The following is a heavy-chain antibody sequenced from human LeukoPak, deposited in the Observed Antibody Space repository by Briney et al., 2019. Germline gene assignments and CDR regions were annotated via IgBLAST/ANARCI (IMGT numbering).Heavy chain of an antibody. V-gene: IGHV3-23*01. CDR2: ISGSGGST. J-gene: IGHJ6*03. CDR3: AKIVNYNYDFWSGYYAGAYYYYYMDV. Sequence: GGSLRLSCAASGFTFSSYAMSWVRQAPGKGLEWVSAISGSGGSTYYADSVKGRFTISRDNSKNTLYLQMNSLRAEDTAVYCCAKIVNYNYDFWSGYYAGAYYYYYMDVWGKGTTVTVSS. CDR1: GFTFSSYA. D-gene: IGHD3-3*01.